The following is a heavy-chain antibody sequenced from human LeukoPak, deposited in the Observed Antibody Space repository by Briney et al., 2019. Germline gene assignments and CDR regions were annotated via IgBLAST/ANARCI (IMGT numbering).Heavy chain of an antibody. J-gene: IGHJ4*02. D-gene: IGHD3-22*01. CDR2: INPSGGST. CDR1: GYTFTSYY. CDR3: ARDRTAVYYDSSGPFDY. Sequence: ASVKVSCKASGYTFTSYYMHWVRQAPGQGLEWMGIINPSGGSTSYAQKFQGRVTMTRDTSTSTVYMELSSLRSEDTAVYYCARDRTAVYYDSSGPFDYWGQGTLVTVSS. V-gene: IGHV1-46*01.